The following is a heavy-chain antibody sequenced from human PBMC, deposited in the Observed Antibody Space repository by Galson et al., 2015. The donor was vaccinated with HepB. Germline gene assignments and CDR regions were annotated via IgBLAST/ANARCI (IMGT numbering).Heavy chain of an antibody. CDR2: ISAYNGNT. Sequence: SVKVSCKASGYAFTSYGISWVRQAPGQGLEWMGWISAYNGNTNYAQKLQGRVTMTTDTSTSTAYMELRSLRSDDTAVYYCARDRPWEQLAHGMDVWGQGTTVTVSS. D-gene: IGHD6-6*01. CDR3: ARDRPWEQLAHGMDV. CDR1: GYAFTSYG. V-gene: IGHV1-18*01. J-gene: IGHJ6*02.